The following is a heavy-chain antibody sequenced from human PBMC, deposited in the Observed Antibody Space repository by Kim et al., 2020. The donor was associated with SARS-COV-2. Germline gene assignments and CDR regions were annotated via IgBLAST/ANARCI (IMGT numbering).Heavy chain of an antibody. CDR3: AKDSRYSYANYYFDY. Sequence: DSVKGRFTISRDNSKNTLYLQMNSLRAEDTAVYYCAKDSRYSYANYYFDYWGQGTLVTVSS. V-gene: IGHV3-30*02. J-gene: IGHJ4*02. D-gene: IGHD5-18*01.